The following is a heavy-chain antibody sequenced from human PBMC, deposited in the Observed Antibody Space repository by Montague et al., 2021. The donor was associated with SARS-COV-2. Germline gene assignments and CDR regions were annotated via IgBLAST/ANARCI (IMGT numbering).Heavy chain of an antibody. CDR2: ISGSGGTT. CDR3: AKSPSGWWLFDY. V-gene: IGHV3-23*01. J-gene: IGHJ4*02. D-gene: IGHD6-19*01. CDR1: GFPFSSYA. Sequence: SLRLSCAASGFPFSSYAMSWVRQAPGKGLEWVLAISGSGGTTWYADSVKGRFTISRDNSKNTLYLQMNSLRAEDTAVYYCAKSPSGWWLFDYWGQGTLVTVSS.